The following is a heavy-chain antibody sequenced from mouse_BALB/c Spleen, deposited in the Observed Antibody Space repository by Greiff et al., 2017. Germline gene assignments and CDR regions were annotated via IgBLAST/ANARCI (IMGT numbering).Heavy chain of an antibody. J-gene: IGHJ2*01. V-gene: IGHV1S81*02. CDR3: GIASTMITTGVPYFDY. Sequence: QVQLQQPGAELVKPGASVKLSCKASGYTFTSYWMHWVKQRPGQGLEWIGEINPSNGRTNYNEKFKSKATLTVDKSSSTAYMQLSSLTSEDSAVYYCGIASTMITTGVPYFDYWGQGTTLTVSS. D-gene: IGHD2-4*01. CDR2: INPSNGRT. CDR1: GYTFTSYW.